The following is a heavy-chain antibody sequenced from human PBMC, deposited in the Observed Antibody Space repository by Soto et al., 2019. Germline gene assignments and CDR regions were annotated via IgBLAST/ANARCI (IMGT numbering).Heavy chain of an antibody. CDR3: ARKWTKWNHYYGMDV. D-gene: IGHD1-1*01. CDR1: GYSFPSYW. Sequence: LKISCKGSGYSFPSYWISWVRQMPGKGLEWMGRIDPSDSYTNYSPSFQGHVTISADKSISTAYLQWSSLKASDTAMYYCARKWTKWNHYYGMDVWGQGTTVTVSS. CDR2: IDPSDSYT. J-gene: IGHJ6*02. V-gene: IGHV5-10-1*01.